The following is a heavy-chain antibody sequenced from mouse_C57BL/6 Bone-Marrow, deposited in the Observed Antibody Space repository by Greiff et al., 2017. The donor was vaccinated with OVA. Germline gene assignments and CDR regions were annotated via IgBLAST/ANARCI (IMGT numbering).Heavy chain of an antibody. CDR1: GFTFSSYA. CDR2: ISSGGDYS. D-gene: IGHD2-1*01. V-gene: IGHV5-9-1*02. CDR3: TRLLDAMDY. Sequence: EVKLMESGEGLVKPGGSLKLSCAASGFTFSSYAMSWVRQTPEKGLEWVAYISSGGDYSYYADTVKGRFTISRDNARNTLYLQMSSLKSEDTAMYYCTRLLDAMDYWGQGTSVTVSS. J-gene: IGHJ4*01.